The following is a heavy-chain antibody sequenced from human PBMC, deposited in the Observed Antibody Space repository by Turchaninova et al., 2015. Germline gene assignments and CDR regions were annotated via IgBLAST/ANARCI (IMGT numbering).Heavy chain of an antibody. CDR3: AHSGWALGYCSSTSCFDSFDV. D-gene: IGHD2-2*01. CDR2: IHWDGTK. Sequence: FSGFSLSISGVGVGWIRQPPGKALEWLALIHWDGTKRYSPSLKSRLTITTDTSKNQVVLTMTNMDPVDTAKYYCAHSGWALGYCSSTSCFDSFDVWGQGTMVTVSS. CDR1: GFSLSISGVG. J-gene: IGHJ3*01. V-gene: IGHV2-5*02.